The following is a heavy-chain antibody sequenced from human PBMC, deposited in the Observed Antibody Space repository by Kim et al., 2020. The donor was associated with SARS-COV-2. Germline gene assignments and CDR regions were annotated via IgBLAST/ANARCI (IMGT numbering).Heavy chain of an antibody. CDR2: IYYSGST. V-gene: IGHV4-39*01. J-gene: IGHJ4*02. D-gene: IGHD4-17*01. CDR1: GGSISSSSYY. CDR3: ARHIPVNYGGNSFDY. Sequence: SETLSLTCTVSGGSISSSSYYWGWIRQPPGKGLEWFGSIYYSGSTYYNPSLKSRVTISVDTSKNQFSLKLSSVTAADTAVYYWARHIPVNYGGNSFDYWGQGTLVTVSS.